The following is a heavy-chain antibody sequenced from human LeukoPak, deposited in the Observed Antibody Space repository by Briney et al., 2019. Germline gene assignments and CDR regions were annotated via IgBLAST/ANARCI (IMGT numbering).Heavy chain of an antibody. CDR2: FATEDGET. CDR3: ATSAGFNGVATITNSDY. Sequence: GASVRVSCEVSGYTLTELSMHWVRQAPGKGLEWMGGFATEDGETIYAQKFQGRVTMTEDTSTDTAYIALSSLRTENTAVYYGATSAGFNGVATITNSDYWGQGTLVTVSS. D-gene: IGHD5-12*01. J-gene: IGHJ4*02. V-gene: IGHV1-24*01. CDR1: GYTLTELS.